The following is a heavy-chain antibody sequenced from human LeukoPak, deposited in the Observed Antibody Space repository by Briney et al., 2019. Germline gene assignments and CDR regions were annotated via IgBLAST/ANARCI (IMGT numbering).Heavy chain of an antibody. V-gene: IGHV3-7*01. CDR2: IRQDESER. J-gene: IGHJ4*02. CDR3: ASSYSSDWYSRWIDY. CDR1: GFTFSSYW. Sequence: GGSLRLSCAASGFTFSSYWMTWVRQLPGKGPEWVANIRQDESERYFADSVKGRFTISRDNAKKSLDLQMNSLRAEDTAVYYCASSYSSDWYSRWIDYWGQGTLVTVSS. D-gene: IGHD6-19*01.